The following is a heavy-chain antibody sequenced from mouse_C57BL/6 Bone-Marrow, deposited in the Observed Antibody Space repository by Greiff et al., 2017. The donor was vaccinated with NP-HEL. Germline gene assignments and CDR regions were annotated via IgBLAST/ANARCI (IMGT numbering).Heavy chain of an antibody. D-gene: IGHD2-4*01. Sequence: QVQLQQPGAELVRPGSSVKLSCKASGYTFTSYWMDWVKQRPGQGLEWIGNIYPSDSETHYNQKFKDKATLTVDKSSSTAYMQLSSLTSEDSAVYYCARSIYYYYGDYWGQGTTLTVSS. CDR1: GYTFTSYW. V-gene: IGHV1-61*01. J-gene: IGHJ2*01. CDR2: IYPSDSET. CDR3: ARSIYYYYGDY.